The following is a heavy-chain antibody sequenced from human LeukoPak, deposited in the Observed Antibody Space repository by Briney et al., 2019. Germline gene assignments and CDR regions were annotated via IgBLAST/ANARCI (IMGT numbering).Heavy chain of an antibody. CDR3: ASPGGDTMDCFDY. V-gene: IGHV3-66*01. D-gene: IGHD3-10*01. CDR1: GFTVSSNY. Sequence: GGSLRLSCAASGFTVSSNYMSWVRQAPGKGLEWVSVIYSGGSTYYADSVKGRFTISRDNSKNTLYLQMNSLRAEDTAVYYCASPGGDTMDCFDYWGQGTLDTVSS. CDR2: IYSGGST. J-gene: IGHJ4*02.